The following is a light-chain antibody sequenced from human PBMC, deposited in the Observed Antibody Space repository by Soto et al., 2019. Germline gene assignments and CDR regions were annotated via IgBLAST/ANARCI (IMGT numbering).Light chain of an antibody. Sequence: AIQVTQSPTSLSASVGDRVTITCRTSQDVRNRLGLYQQKPGXAXXXXXXXXSILQGGVSSRFSGSGFGTDFTLTISSLQPEDSATYYCLQDYTYFWMFGQGTKVDIK. CDR2: XXS. J-gene: IGKJ1*01. V-gene: IGKV1-6*01. CDR3: LQDYTYFWM. CDR1: QDVRNR.